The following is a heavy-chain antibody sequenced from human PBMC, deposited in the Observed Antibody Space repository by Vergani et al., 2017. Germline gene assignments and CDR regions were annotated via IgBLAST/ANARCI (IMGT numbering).Heavy chain of an antibody. CDR2: IYPGDSDT. J-gene: IGHJ6*02. Sequence: VQLVQSGSELKKPGESLKISCKGSGYSFTSYWIGWVRQMPGKGLEWMGIIYPGDSDTRYSPSFQGQVTISADKSISTAYLQWSSLRSEDTAVYYVAISPLWFGELLYEFNIVDVWGQGTTVTVSS. CDR3: AISPLWFGELLYEFNIVDV. CDR1: GYSFTSYW. D-gene: IGHD3-10*01. V-gene: IGHV5-51*01.